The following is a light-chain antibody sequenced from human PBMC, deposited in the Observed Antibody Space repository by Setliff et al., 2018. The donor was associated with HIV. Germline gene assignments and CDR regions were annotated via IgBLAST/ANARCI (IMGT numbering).Light chain of an antibody. CDR2: DDS. J-gene: IGLJ1*01. Sequence: SYALAQSPSVSVAPGKTARITCGGNNMGSKSVHWYKQKPGKAPVLVIYDDSLRPSGIPERFSGSNSDNTATLIINSIEAADEADFYCQVWDSRSDYPDGFGTWTKVTVL. V-gene: IGLV3-21*03. CDR1: NMGSKS. CDR3: QVWDSRSDYPDG.